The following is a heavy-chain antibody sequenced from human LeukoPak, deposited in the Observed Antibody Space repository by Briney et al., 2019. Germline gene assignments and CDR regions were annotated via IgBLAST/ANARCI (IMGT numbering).Heavy chain of an antibody. Sequence: SETLSLTCTVSGGSISSSSYYWGWIRQPPGKRLEWIGSINYSGSTYYNPSLKSRVTISVDTSKNQFSLRLSSVTAADTAVYYCARRPYTSGWYYYFDYWGQGTLVTVSS. J-gene: IGHJ4*02. CDR1: GGSISSSSYY. D-gene: IGHD6-19*01. V-gene: IGHV4-39*01. CDR3: ARRPYTSGWYYYFDY. CDR2: INYSGST.